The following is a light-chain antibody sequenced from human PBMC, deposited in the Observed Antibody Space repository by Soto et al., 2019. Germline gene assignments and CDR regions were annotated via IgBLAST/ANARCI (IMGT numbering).Light chain of an antibody. CDR2: GTS. J-gene: IGLJ2*01. V-gene: IGLV1-40*01. CDR1: SSNIGAGYD. Sequence: QSVLTQPPSVSGAPGQRVTISCTGSSSNIGAGYDVHWYQQLPGTAPKLIIYGTSNRPSGVPDRFSGSKSGTSASLAITGLQAEDEADYYCQSYDSSLSVVFGGGTKLTVL. CDR3: QSYDSSLSVV.